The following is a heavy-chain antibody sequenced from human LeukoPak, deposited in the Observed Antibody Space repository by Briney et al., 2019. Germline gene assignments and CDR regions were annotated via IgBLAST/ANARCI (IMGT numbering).Heavy chain of an antibody. CDR3: ARELPESDYDILTGSQGAWFDP. J-gene: IGHJ5*02. D-gene: IGHD3-9*01. CDR1: GYTFTGYY. CDR2: INPNSGGT. Sequence: GASVTVSCKASGYTFTGYYMHWVRQAPGQGLEWMGWINPNSGGTNYAQKFQGRVTMTRDTSISTAYMELSRLRSDDTAVYYCARELPESDYDILTGSQGAWFDPWGQGTLVTVSS. V-gene: IGHV1-2*02.